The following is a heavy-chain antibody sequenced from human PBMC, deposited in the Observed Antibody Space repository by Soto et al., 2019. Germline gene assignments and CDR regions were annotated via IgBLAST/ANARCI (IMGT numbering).Heavy chain of an antibody. Sequence: PGGSLRLSCAASGFTFSSYGMHWVRQAPGKGLEWVAVISYDGSNKYYADSVKGRFTISRDNSKNTLYLQMNSLRAEDTAVYYCAKGGKETTGFYYYYYYMDVWGKGTTVTVPS. CDR3: AKGGKETTGFYYYYYYMDV. CDR2: ISYDGSNK. CDR1: GFTFSSYG. J-gene: IGHJ6*03. V-gene: IGHV3-30*18. D-gene: IGHD4-17*01.